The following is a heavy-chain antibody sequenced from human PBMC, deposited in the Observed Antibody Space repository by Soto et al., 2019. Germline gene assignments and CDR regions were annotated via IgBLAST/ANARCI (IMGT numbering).Heavy chain of an antibody. J-gene: IGHJ4*02. CDR1: SGSISTTNW. Sequence: SETLSLTCAVSSGSISTTNWWSWVRQPPGKGLEWIGEIYHSGSINYNPSLTSRLTISVDKSKNQFSLKLSSVTAADTAVYYCARAFDFSPRYFDYWGRGTLVTVSS. V-gene: IGHV4-4*02. CDR3: ARAFDFSPRYFDY. CDR2: IYHSGSI. D-gene: IGHD3-3*01.